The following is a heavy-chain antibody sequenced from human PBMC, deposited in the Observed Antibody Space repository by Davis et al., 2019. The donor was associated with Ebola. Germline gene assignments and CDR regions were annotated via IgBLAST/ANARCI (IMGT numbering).Heavy chain of an antibody. D-gene: IGHD5-12*01. Sequence: GESLKISCAASGFTFSSYSMNWVRQAPGRGLEWVSVISGNGAATYYTDSVKGRFTISRDNSKNTVYLQMNNMRAEDTAVYYCARESREISGYDCDYWGQGTLVTVSS. V-gene: IGHV3-23*01. CDR2: ISGNGAAT. CDR1: GFTFSSYS. J-gene: IGHJ4*02. CDR3: ARESREISGYDCDY.